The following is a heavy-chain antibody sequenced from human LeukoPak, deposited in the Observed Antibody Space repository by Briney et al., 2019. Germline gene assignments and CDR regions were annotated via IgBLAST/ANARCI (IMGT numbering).Heavy chain of an antibody. D-gene: IGHD2-15*01. CDR1: GFTFSSYA. CDR3: ARAGYCSGGSFYLSYFDY. Sequence: GGSLRLSCAASGFTFSSYAMHWVRQAPGKGLEWVAVISYVGSNKYYADSVKGRFTISRDNSKNTLYLQMNSLRAEDTAVYYCARAGYCSGGSFYLSYFDYWGQGTLVTVSS. V-gene: IGHV3-30*04. CDR2: ISYVGSNK. J-gene: IGHJ4*02.